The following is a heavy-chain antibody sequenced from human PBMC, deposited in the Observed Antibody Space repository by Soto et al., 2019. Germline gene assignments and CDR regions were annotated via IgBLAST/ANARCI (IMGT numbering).Heavy chain of an antibody. V-gene: IGHV3-33*06. CDR3: AKNDDTSSHYSLLAS. D-gene: IGHD3-22*01. Sequence: QVQLVESGGGVVQPGTSLRLSCAASGFTFSRFGIHWVRQAPGKGLEWVAVTWSGGRREYYADSVRGRFTISRDNSKTTVYLKINTLRLEDPAVYYGAKNDDTSSHYSLLASRAQGPLVPVS. CDR2: TWSGGRRE. J-gene: IGHJ4*02. CDR1: GFTFSRFG.